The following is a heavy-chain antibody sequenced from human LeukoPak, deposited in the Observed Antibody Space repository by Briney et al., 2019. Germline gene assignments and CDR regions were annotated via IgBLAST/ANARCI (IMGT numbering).Heavy chain of an antibody. CDR3: AKVRLGYCSGGSCSRGGTPMDV. CDR2: ISGSGVMT. D-gene: IGHD2-15*01. Sequence: GGSLRLSCATSGFTFSDYAMTWVRQAPGKGLEWVATISGSGVMTYYADSVKGRFTVSGDNSKNTVYLQMSSLTAADTAVYYCAKVRLGYCSGGSCSRGGTPMDVWGKGTTVTISS. CDR1: GFTFSDYA. V-gene: IGHV3-23*01. J-gene: IGHJ6*03.